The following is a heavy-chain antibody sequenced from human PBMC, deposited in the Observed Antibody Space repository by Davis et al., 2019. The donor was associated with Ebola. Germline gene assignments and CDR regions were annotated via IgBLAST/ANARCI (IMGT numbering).Heavy chain of an antibody. V-gene: IGHV3-30*03. Sequence: GGSLRLSCAASGFTFVTYGMHWVRQAPGKGLEWVAVLSYDGVNKYYADSVKGRFTISRDNSKNTLYLQMNSLRAEDTAVYYCARARLITIFGVVTHTPYYMDVWGKGTTVTVSS. CDR1: GFTFVTYG. CDR3: ARARLITIFGVVTHTPYYMDV. J-gene: IGHJ6*03. D-gene: IGHD3-3*01. CDR2: LSYDGVNK.